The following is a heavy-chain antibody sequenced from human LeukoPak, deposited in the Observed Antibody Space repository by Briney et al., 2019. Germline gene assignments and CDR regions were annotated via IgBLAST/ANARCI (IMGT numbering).Heavy chain of an antibody. D-gene: IGHD6-19*01. CDR3: ARDSAAGTYGDNWFDP. CDR2: INSAGSST. Sequence: GGSLRLSCAASGFTFSSYWMHWVRQAPRKGVVWVLRINSAGSSTTYSDSVKGRFTISRENAKNTLYLQMPSLRAENTAVYYCARDSAAGTYGDNWFDPWGQGTLVSVSS. CDR1: GFTFSSYW. J-gene: IGHJ5*02. V-gene: IGHV3-74*01.